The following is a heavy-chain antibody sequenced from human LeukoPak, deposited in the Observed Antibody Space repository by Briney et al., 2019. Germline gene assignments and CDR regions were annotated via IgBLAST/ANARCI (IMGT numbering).Heavy chain of an antibody. CDR2: FDPEDGET. Sequence: GASVKVSCKVSGYTLTELSMHWVRQAPGKGLEWMGGFDPEDGETIYAQKFQGRVTMTEDTSTDTAYMELSSLRSEDTAVYYCATGQQLASAEYFQHWGQGTLVTVSP. V-gene: IGHV1-24*01. D-gene: IGHD6-13*01. CDR3: ATGQQLASAEYFQH. J-gene: IGHJ1*01. CDR1: GYTLTELS.